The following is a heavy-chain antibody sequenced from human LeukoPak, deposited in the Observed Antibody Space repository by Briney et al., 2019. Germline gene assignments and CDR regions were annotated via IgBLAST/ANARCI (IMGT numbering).Heavy chain of an antibody. Sequence: TGESLKISCKGFGYTFTSYWIAWVRQMPGKGLEWMGIIYPGDSDTRYSPSFQGQVTISADKSISTAYLQWSSLKASDTAMYYCARQIDYYDSSAYGYWGQGTLVTVFS. D-gene: IGHD3-22*01. CDR2: IYPGDSDT. CDR1: GYTFTSYW. CDR3: ARQIDYYDSSAYGY. J-gene: IGHJ4*02. V-gene: IGHV5-51*01.